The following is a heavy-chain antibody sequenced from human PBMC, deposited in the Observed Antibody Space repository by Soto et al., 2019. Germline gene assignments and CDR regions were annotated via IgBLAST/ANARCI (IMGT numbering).Heavy chain of an antibody. D-gene: IGHD2-21*01. V-gene: IGHV3-30*18. J-gene: IGHJ5*02. Sequence: ESGGGVVQPGRSLSLSCAASGFAFKSFGMYWVRQAPGKRLEWVAIISYDGRNEHYTAAVKGRFTISRDNSKNTVFLQMSSVRPEDTGVYYCAKIGETLRVLDLWGQGTLVTVSS. CDR1: GFAFKSFG. CDR2: ISYDGRNE. CDR3: AKIGETLRVLDL.